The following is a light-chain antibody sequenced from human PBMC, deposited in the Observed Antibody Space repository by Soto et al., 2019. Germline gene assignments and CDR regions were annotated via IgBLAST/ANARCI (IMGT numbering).Light chain of an antibody. CDR3: QQYNSYST. CDR1: QSISSW. V-gene: IGKV1-5*03. CDR2: KAS. J-gene: IGKJ1*01. Sequence: DIQMTQSPSTLSASVGDRVTITCRATQSISSWLDWYQHKPGKAPKRLIYKASSLESGVPSRFSGSGSGTEFPLTISSLQPDDFATYYCQQYNSYSTFGQVTKVEIK.